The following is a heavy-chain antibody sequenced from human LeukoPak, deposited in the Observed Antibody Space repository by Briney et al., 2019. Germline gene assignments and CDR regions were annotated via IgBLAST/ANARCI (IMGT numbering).Heavy chain of an antibody. D-gene: IGHD4-11*01. J-gene: IGHJ4*02. Sequence: GGSLTLSCAASGFTFSDYYMTWIRPPPAKGLAGVSFISSNSGSTIYYGDSVEGRFHISRDNAKNAQYLQMDNLRVEDTAVYYWARASYSSNWYYFDYWGQGTLVTVSS. CDR3: ARASYSSNWYYFDY. V-gene: IGHV3-11*04. CDR1: GFTFSDYY. CDR2: ISSNSGSTI.